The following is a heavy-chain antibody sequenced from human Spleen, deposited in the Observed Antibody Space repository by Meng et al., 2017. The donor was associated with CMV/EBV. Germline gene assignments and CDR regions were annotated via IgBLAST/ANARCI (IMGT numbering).Heavy chain of an antibody. J-gene: IGHJ5*01. V-gene: IGHV3-11*01. Sequence: LSCEASGIMVSEHYMSWIRQAPGKGLEWVSHIDGSGGTINSADSVKGRFTISRDNAKNSLYLQMNSLRPEDTAVYYCARGGTGWFDSWGQGTLVTVSS. CDR2: IDGSGGTI. CDR3: ARGGTGWFDS. CDR1: GIMVSEHY. D-gene: IGHD1-1*01.